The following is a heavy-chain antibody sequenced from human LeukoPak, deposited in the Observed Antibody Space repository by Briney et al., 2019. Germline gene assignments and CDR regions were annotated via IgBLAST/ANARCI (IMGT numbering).Heavy chain of an antibody. V-gene: IGHV5-51*01. CDR3: ARQVWFGELDRMDV. CDR2: IYPADSNT. Sequence: GESLKISCKASGYSFTNYWIGWVRQMPGKGLEWMAIIYPADSNTRYSPSFQGQVTISADKSISTAYLQWSSLKASDTAMYYCARQVWFGELDRMDVWGQGTTVTVSS. D-gene: IGHD3-10*01. J-gene: IGHJ6*02. CDR1: GYSFTNYW.